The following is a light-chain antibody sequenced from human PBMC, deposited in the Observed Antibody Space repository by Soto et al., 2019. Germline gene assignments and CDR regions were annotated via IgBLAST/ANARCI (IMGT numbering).Light chain of an antibody. Sequence: DIQLTQSPSTLSASVGDRVTITCRASQTISSWLVWYQQKPGKAPNLLIYNTSNLESGFPSSFSGSGSGTEFTLTISSLQPDYFATYYCEYYNDYCWTFGQGTKVEIK. CDR2: NTS. CDR3: EYYNDYCWT. V-gene: IGKV1-5*03. J-gene: IGKJ1*01. CDR1: QTISSW.